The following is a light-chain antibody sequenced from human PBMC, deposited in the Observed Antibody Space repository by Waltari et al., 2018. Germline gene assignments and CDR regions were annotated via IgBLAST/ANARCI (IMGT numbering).Light chain of an antibody. V-gene: IGKV3-20*01. CDR3: QQYVSLPAT. J-gene: IGKJ1*01. CDR1: QSVSKY. Sequence: EIVLTQSPGTLSLSPGERAILSCRASQSVSKYLAWYQQKPGQAPRLLIFGASSRATGIPDRFSGSGSGTDLSLTISRVEPEDFAVYYCQQYVSLPATFGQGTKVEIE. CDR2: GAS.